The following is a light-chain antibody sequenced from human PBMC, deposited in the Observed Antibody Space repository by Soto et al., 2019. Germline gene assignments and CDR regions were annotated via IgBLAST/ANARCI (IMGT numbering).Light chain of an antibody. CDR2: GAS. J-gene: IGKJ1*01. Sequence: VLPQSPGTLALSRGERATLSCRASQSVSSSYLAWYQHRPGQAPRLLIFGASSRATGIPDRFSGTGSGTDFTLTISRLEPEDFAVYYCQQYGNSPWTFGQGTKVDI. CDR1: QSVSSSY. CDR3: QQYGNSPWT. V-gene: IGKV3-20*01.